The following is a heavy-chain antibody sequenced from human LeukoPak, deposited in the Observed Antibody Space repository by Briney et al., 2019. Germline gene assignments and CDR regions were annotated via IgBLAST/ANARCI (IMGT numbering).Heavy chain of an antibody. CDR3: ARGGTVLLWFGDPNWFDP. D-gene: IGHD3-10*01. CDR1: GGSISSYY. Sequence: SETLSLTCTVSGGSISSYYWSWIRQPPGKGLEWIGYIYYSGSTNYNPSLKSRVTISVDTSKNQFSLKLSSVTAADTAVYYCARGGTVLLWFGDPNWFDPWGQGTLVTVSS. V-gene: IGHV4-59*12. CDR2: IYYSGST. J-gene: IGHJ5*02.